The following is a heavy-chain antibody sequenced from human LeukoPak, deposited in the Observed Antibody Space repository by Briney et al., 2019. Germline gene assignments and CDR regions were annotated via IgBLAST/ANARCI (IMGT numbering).Heavy chain of an antibody. CDR2: ISGSGGST. V-gene: IGHV3-23*01. J-gene: IGHJ4*02. CDR3: AKDHYYESFDY. Sequence: GGSLRLSCAASGFSLSHYSVTWVRQAPGKGLEWVSAISGSGGSTYYADSVKGRFTISRDNSKNTLYLQMNSLRAEDTAVYYCAKDHYYESFDYWGQGTLVTVSS. CDR1: GFSLSHYS. D-gene: IGHD3-22*01.